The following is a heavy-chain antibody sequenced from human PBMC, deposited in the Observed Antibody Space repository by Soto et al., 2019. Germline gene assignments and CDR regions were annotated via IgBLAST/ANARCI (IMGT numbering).Heavy chain of an antibody. CDR2: IKEDGSVK. CDR3: VRDYPVVNPY. J-gene: IGHJ4*02. CDR1: GFTFSTYW. Sequence: EVQLVESGGGLVQPGGSLRLSCAASGFTFSTYWMSWVRQAPGKGLEWVADIKEDGSVKKYVDSVKGRFTISRDNARNSVYLQMNSRRAEDTAVYYCVRDYPVVNPYWGQGTRVTVSS. D-gene: IGHD2-21*01. V-gene: IGHV3-7*01.